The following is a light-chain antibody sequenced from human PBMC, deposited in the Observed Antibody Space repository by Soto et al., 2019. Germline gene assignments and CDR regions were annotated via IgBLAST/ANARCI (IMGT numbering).Light chain of an antibody. J-gene: IGKJ4*01. CDR1: QSLLHSDGYHH. CDR2: LAS. Sequence: VMTQSPLSLPVTPGEPASISCRSSQSLLHSDGYHHLDWYLQKPGQSPQLLIYLASHRASGVPDRFSGSGAGTDFTMKISRVEAEDVGVYCCMQSLPSLTFGGGTTVEIK. CDR3: MQSLPSLT. V-gene: IGKV2-28*01.